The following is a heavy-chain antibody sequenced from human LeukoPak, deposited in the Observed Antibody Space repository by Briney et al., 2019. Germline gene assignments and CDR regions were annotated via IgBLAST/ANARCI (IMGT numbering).Heavy chain of an antibody. Sequence: PGGSLRLSCAASGFTFSSYAMSWVRQAPGKGLEWVSGISGSGGTTYYADSVKGRFTISRDNSKNTLFLQMNSLRVEDTAVYYCAQKPGPSNPPGGYWGQGTLVTVSS. CDR1: GFTFSSYA. V-gene: IGHV3-23*01. CDR3: AQKPGPSNPPGGY. J-gene: IGHJ4*02. CDR2: ISGSGGTT. D-gene: IGHD4-11*01.